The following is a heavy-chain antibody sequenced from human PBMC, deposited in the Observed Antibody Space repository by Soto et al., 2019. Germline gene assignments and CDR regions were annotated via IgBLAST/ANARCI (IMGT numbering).Heavy chain of an antibody. CDR3: ARGRGGVQH. Sequence: QEQLQQWGAGLLKPSETLSLTCAVYGGSFSGFYWSWIRQPPGKGLEWIGELNDSGGTNYNASLKSRVSISGDTSNNQFSLKLSFVTAADTAVYYCARGRGGVQHWGQGTLVTVSS. D-gene: IGHD3-10*01. V-gene: IGHV4-34*01. CDR2: LNDSGGT. J-gene: IGHJ1*01. CDR1: GGSFSGFY.